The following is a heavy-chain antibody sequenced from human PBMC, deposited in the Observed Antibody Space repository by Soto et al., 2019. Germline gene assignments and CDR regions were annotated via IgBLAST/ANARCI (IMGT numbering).Heavy chain of an antibody. J-gene: IGHJ3*02. CDR1: GFTFSGYT. Sequence: GGSLRLSCAASGFTFSGYTMNWVRQAPGKGLEWVSSISSSSSYIYYADSVKGRFTISRDNAKNSLYLQMNSLRAEDTAVYYCAREPAGDYYDSSGYYRLGIDAFDIWGQGTMVTVSS. CDR2: ISSSSSYI. CDR3: AREPAGDYYDSSGYYRLGIDAFDI. V-gene: IGHV3-21*01. D-gene: IGHD3-22*01.